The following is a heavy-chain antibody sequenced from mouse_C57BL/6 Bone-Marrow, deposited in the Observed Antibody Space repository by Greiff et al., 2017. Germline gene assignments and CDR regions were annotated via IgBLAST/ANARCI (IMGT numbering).Heavy chain of an antibody. J-gene: IGHJ3*01. CDR3: TTIYYDYDWFSY. V-gene: IGHV14-4*01. CDR1: GFNIKDDY. D-gene: IGHD2-4*01. Sequence: EVKLMESGAELVRPGASVKLSCPASGFNIKDDYMHWVKQRPEQGLEWIGWIDPETGDTEYSSKFQGTAPITADTSSTTAYLQLSSLTSEDTAVYYCTTIYYDYDWFSYWGQGTLVTVSA. CDR2: IDPETGDT.